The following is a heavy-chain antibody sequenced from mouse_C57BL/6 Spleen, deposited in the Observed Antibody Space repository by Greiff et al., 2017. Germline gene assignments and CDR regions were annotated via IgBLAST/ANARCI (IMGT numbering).Heavy chain of an antibody. CDR2: ITPSTGGT. J-gene: IGHJ2*01. CDR1: GYSFTGYY. Sequence: EVQLQQSGPELVKPGASVKISCKASGYSFTGYYMNWVKQSPEKSLEWIGEITPSTGGTTYNQKFKAKATLTVDKSSSTAYMQHKSLTSADSAVYYCARGGFTTVVADYFDYWGQGTTLTVSS. D-gene: IGHD1-1*01. V-gene: IGHV1-42*01. CDR3: ARGGFTTVVADYFDY.